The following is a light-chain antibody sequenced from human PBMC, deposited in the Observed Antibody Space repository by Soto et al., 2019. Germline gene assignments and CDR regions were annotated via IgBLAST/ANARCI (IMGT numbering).Light chain of an antibody. Sequence: IQMTHSPSTLSASVGDRVTITFRASQSISSSLAWYQQKPGKAPKLLIYKASSLESGVPSRFSGSGSGTEFTLTISSLQPDDFATYYCQQYNSYSGKFGQGTKVDIK. CDR2: KAS. V-gene: IGKV1-5*03. CDR1: QSISSS. CDR3: QQYNSYSGK. J-gene: IGKJ1*01.